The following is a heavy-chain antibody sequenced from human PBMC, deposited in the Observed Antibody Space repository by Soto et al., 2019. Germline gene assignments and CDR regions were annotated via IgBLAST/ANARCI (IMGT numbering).Heavy chain of an antibody. Sequence: HPGGSLRLSCAGSGFTFNRNAMSWVRQAPGKGLEWVSGITGNSAFTYYADSVKGRFTISRDNSKNTLYLQMNTLRVEDTAVYYCAKNRDYDYDAFDVWGQGTVVTVSS. J-gene: IGHJ3*01. V-gene: IGHV3-23*01. CDR3: AKNRDYDYDAFDV. CDR2: ITGNSAFT. D-gene: IGHD3-16*01. CDR1: GFTFNRNA.